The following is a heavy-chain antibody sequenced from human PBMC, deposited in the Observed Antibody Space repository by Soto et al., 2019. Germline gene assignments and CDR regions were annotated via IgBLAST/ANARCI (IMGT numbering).Heavy chain of an antibody. Sequence: PSETLSLTCTVSGGSIRSYYWSWILQPPGKRLEWIGYIFYSGSTNYNPSLKSRVTISVDTSKNQLSLKLSSVTAADTAVYYCARALLGVDTAMVDYYYYGMDVWGQGTTVT. CDR3: ARALLGVDTAMVDYYYYGMDV. CDR1: GGSIRSYY. CDR2: IFYSGST. V-gene: IGHV4-59*12. D-gene: IGHD5-18*01. J-gene: IGHJ6*02.